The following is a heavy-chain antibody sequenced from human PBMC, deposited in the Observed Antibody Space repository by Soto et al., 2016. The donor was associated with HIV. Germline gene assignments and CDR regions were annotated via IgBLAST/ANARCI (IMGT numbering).Heavy chain of an antibody. V-gene: IGHV3-15*01. CDR1: GFTFNKVW. CDR3: TTGFSRRWADY. D-gene: IGHD3-3*01. Sequence: EVQLVESGGGLVKPGESLRLSCAASGFTFNKVWMSWVRQAPGKGLEWVGRIQSKSDGGTTDYAAFVKGRFNISRDDSKNXVYMDIQTLKTEDAGVYFCTTGFSRRWADYWAREPRSSS. CDR2: IQSKSDGGTT. J-gene: IGHJ4*02.